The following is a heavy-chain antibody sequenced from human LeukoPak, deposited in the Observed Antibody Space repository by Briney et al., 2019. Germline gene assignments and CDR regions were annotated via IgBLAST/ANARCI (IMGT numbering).Heavy chain of an antibody. Sequence: PSETLSLTCTVSGGSITSSSYYWGWIRQPPGKGLERIGSVYYSGNTYYNSSLKSRVTISVDTSKNQFSLKLSSVTAADTAIYYCTREYGFMTTVFHAFDIWGQGTMVTVSS. V-gene: IGHV4-39*07. D-gene: IGHD4-17*01. CDR3: TREYGFMTTVFHAFDI. J-gene: IGHJ3*02. CDR2: VYYSGNT. CDR1: GGSITSSSYY.